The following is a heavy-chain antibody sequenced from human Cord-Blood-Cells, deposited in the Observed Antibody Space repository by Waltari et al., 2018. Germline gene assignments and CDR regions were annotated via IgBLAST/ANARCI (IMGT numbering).Heavy chain of an antibody. CDR1: GFTFSSYA. CDR3: AKVGADRFYYYYYMDV. Sequence: EVQLLESGGGLVQPGGSLRLSCAASGFTFSSYAMSWVRQAPGKGLEWVSAICGSGGSTYYADSVKGRFTISRDNSKNTLYLQMNSLRAEDTAVYYCAKVGADRFYYYYYMDVWGKGTTVTVSS. J-gene: IGHJ6*03. D-gene: IGHD3-16*01. CDR2: ICGSGGST. V-gene: IGHV3-23*01.